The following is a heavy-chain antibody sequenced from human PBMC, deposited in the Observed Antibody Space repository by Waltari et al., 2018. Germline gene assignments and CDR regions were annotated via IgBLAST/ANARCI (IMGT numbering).Heavy chain of an antibody. CDR1: GGTFNNHV. CDR3: ASGHSYISNSRHYGPFDL. J-gene: IGHJ5*02. Sequence: QVHLLQSGPEVRKPGSSVKVSCQASGGTFNNHVFNWVRQAPGQGLEWMGRSNPIRGQTTYSQGFQGRVTMTADKSTKTTYMGLASLRSEDTALYYCASGHSYISNSRHYGPFDLWGQGTLITVSS. V-gene: IGHV1-69*02. D-gene: IGHD3-16*01. CDR2: SNPIRGQT.